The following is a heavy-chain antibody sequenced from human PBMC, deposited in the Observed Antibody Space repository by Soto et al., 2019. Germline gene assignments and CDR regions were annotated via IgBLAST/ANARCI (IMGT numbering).Heavy chain of an antibody. V-gene: IGHV4-59*01. J-gene: IGHJ6*03. Sequence: QVQLQESGPGLVKPSETLSLTCTVSGGSISSYYWSWIRQPPGKGLEWIGYIYYSGSTNYNPSLKSRVTISVDTSKNQFSLKLSSVTAADTAVYYCARFSGRLSYYYYYMDVWGKGTTVTVSS. CDR2: IYYSGST. CDR3: ARFSGRLSYYYYYMDV. D-gene: IGHD3-10*01. CDR1: GGSISSYY.